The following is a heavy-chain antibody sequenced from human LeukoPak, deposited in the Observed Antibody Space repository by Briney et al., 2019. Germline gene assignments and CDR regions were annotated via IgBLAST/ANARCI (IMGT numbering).Heavy chain of an antibody. D-gene: IGHD4-17*01. V-gene: IGHV4-59*11. J-gene: IGHJ4*02. CDR3: ARDHPTPYYFDY. Sequence: TSETLSLTCTVSGASISSHYWGWIRQPPGKGLEWIGYIHHSGSTDYNPSLKSRVTMSVETSKNQFSLRLTSVTAADTAVYYCARDHPTPYYFDYWGQGTLVTVSS. CDR2: IHHSGST. CDR1: GASISSHY.